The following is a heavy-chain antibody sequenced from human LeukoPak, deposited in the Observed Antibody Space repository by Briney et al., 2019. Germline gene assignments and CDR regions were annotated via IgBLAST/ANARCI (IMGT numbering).Heavy chain of an antibody. J-gene: IGHJ6*03. CDR3: ARGMYSSSRLVYYYLDV. CDR2: IYYSGST. Sequence: SETLSLTCTVSGGTISRYYWNWIRQPPGKGLEWIGYIYYSGSTNYNPSLKSRVTISVDTSKNQFSLKLSSLTAADTAVYYCARGMYSSSRLVYYYLDVWGKGTTVTVSS. V-gene: IGHV4-59*01. CDR1: GGTISRYY. D-gene: IGHD6-6*01.